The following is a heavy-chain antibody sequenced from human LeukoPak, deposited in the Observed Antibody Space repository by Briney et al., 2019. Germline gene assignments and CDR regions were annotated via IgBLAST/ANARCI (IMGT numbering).Heavy chain of an antibody. D-gene: IGHD3-22*01. CDR1: GFTFGDYA. Sequence: GGSLRLSCTASGFTFGDYAMSWIRQAPGKGLEWVGFIRSKAYGGTTEYAASVKGRFTISRDDSKSIAYLQMNSLKTEDTAVYYCTRAYITMIGAPWGQGTLVTVSS. J-gene: IGHJ5*02. V-gene: IGHV3-49*03. CDR2: IRSKAYGGTT. CDR3: TRAYITMIGAP.